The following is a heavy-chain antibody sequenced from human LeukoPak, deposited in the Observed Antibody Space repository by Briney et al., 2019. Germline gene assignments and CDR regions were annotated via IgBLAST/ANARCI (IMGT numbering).Heavy chain of an antibody. J-gene: IGHJ6*03. V-gene: IGHV3-30-3*01. D-gene: IGHD3/OR15-3a*01. CDR3: VRDLGCMDV. Sequence: GGSLRLSCAASGFTFSSYAMHWVRQAPGKGLEWVAVISYDGSNKYYADSVKGRFTISRDNSKNTLYLQMNSLRAEDTAVYYCVRDLGCMDVWGKGTTVTVSS. CDR2: ISYDGSNK. CDR1: GFTFSSYA.